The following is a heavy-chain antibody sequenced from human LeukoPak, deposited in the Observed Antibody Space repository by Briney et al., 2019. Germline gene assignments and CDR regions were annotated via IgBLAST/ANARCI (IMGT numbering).Heavy chain of an antibody. D-gene: IGHD3-3*01. V-gene: IGHV4-59*01. CDR3: ARNDYDFWSGYDAFDI. CDR2: IYYSGST. Sequence: KPSETLSLTCTVSGGSISSYYWSWIRQPPGKGLEWIGYIYYSGSTNYNPSLKSRVTISVDTSKNQFSLKLSSVTAADTAVYYCARNDYDFWSGYDAFDIWGQGTMVTVSS. J-gene: IGHJ3*02. CDR1: GGSISSYY.